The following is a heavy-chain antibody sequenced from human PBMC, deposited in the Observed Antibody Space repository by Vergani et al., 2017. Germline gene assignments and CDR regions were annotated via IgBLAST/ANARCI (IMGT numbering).Heavy chain of an antibody. CDR1: GFTFSSYS. Sequence: EVQLVESGGGLVQPGGSLRLSCAASGFTFSSYSMNWVRQAPGKGLEWVSYISSSSSTIYYADSVKGRFTISRDNAKISLYLQMNSLRAEDTAVYYCARDGGYDSSGRYCQHWGQGTLVTVSS. V-gene: IGHV3-48*04. J-gene: IGHJ1*01. D-gene: IGHD3-22*01. CDR2: ISSSSSTI. CDR3: ARDGGYDSSGRYCQH.